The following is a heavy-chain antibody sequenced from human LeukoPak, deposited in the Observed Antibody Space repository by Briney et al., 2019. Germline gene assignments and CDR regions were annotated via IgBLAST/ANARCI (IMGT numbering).Heavy chain of an antibody. J-gene: IGHJ4*02. D-gene: IGHD6-13*01. Sequence: GGSLRLSCAASGFTFSSYAMSWVRQAPGKGLEWVTNINQDESQQYYLESVEGRFTVSRDNARNSVYLHMNNLRVEGTAVYYCSNGIYSPSYWGRGTLVTVSS. V-gene: IGHV3-7*01. CDR2: INQDESQQ. CDR3: SNGIYSPSY. CDR1: GFTFSSYA.